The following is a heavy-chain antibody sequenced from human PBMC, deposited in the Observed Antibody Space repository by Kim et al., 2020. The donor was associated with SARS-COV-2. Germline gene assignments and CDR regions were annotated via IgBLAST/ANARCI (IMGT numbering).Heavy chain of an antibody. D-gene: IGHD3-22*01. CDR2: IYPGDSDT. CDR1: GYKFASYW. J-gene: IGHJ3*02. CDR3: ARHLSGYYSLWSFDI. Sequence: GESLKISCKGSGYKFASYWIAWVRQLPGKGLEWMGVIYPGDSDTTYIPSFQGHVTISADKSISTAYLQWSSLKASDSGIYYCARHLSGYYSLWSFDIWGQVTVVTVSS. V-gene: IGHV5-51*01.